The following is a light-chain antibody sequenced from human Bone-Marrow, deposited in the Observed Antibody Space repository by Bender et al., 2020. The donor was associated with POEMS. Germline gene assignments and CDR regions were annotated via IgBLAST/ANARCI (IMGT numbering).Light chain of an antibody. Sequence: QSVLTQPPSMSAAPGEKVIISCSGSSFNIGKNYVSWYQQLPGTAPKLLIYENNKRPSGVPDRFSGSKSGTSASLAITGLQADDGADYYCQSYDSSLRSSVFGGGTKLTVL. V-gene: IGLV1-51*02. CDR2: ENN. CDR3: QSYDSSLRSSV. CDR1: SFNIGKNY. J-gene: IGLJ3*02.